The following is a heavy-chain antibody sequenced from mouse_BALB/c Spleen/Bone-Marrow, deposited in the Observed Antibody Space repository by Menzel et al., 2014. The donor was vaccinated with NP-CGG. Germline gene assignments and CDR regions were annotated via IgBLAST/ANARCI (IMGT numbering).Heavy chain of an antibody. V-gene: IGHV1S53*02. CDR1: GYTFTDHA. Sequence: QVQLQQSDAELVKPGASVKISCKASGYTFTDHAIHWVKQKPGQGLEWIGYTSPGNGDIKYNEKFKGKATLTADKSSSTAYMQLNSLASEDSAAYFYKKLWDFDVWGAGTTVSVSS. J-gene: IGHJ1*01. CDR3: KKLWDFDV. D-gene: IGHD1-3*01. CDR2: TSPGNGDI.